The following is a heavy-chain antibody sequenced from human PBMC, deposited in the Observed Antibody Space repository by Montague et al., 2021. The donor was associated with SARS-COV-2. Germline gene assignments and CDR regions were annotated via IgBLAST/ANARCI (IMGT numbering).Heavy chain of an antibody. D-gene: IGHD3-9*01. CDR1: GVSVTDYY. J-gene: IGHJ4*02. Sequence: SETLSLTCTVSGVSVTDYYWSWIRKPQGKGLEWVGDVLYNKGTNFNPSPKSRVAISVDTSKNKFSLRLTTVAAADTALYYCVRHPHYDGLNGPPDFWDQGTLVTVSS. CDR2: VLYNKGT. V-gene: IGHV4-59*08. CDR3: VRHPHYDGLNGPPDF.